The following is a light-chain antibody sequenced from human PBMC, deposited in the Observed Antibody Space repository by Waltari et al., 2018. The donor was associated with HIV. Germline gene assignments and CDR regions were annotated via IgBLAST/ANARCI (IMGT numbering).Light chain of an antibody. CDR3: QQYGTSVT. CDR2: DTY. J-gene: IGKJ5*01. Sequence: EIVLTQSPGTLSLSSGERVTLSCRASQSVAGNHLAWYQQRTGQAPRLLIYDTYRRATGSPDRFSGSGSGTDFTLTIGSLEPEDCAVYYCQQYGTSVTFGQGTRLEIK. V-gene: IGKV3-20*01. CDR1: QSVAGNH.